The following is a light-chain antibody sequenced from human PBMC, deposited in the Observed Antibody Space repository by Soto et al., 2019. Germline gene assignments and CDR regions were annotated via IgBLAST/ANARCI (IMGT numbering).Light chain of an antibody. CDR2: AAS. Sequence: DVQMTQSPSSLSPSVTDRVTITCRPSQNISRYLNWYHQKPGKAPNLLIYAASSLQTGVPSRFSGSGYGTEFTLTISSLRPEDFGTYYCQQTYSTPLTFGGGTKVEIK. V-gene: IGKV1-39*01. CDR3: QQTYSTPLT. J-gene: IGKJ4*01. CDR1: QNISRY.